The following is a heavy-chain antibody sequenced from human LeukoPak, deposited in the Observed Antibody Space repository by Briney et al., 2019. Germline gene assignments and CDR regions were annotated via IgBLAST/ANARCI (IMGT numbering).Heavy chain of an antibody. V-gene: IGHV4-59*01. Sequence: SETLSLTCTVSGGSISSYYWSWIRQPPGKGLEWIGYIYYSGSTNYNPSLKSRVTISVDTSKNQFSLKLSSVTAADTAVYYCAKFSGGSSFHWGQGTLVTVSS. D-gene: IGHD6-6*01. CDR3: AKFSGGSSFH. CDR1: GGSISSYY. CDR2: IYYSGST. J-gene: IGHJ4*02.